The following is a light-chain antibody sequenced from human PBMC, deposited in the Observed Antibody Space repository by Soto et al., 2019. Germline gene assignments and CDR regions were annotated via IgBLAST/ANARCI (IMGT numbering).Light chain of an antibody. CDR3: QQYFNSPYMYT. V-gene: IGKV3-20*01. Sequence: DIVLTQSPGILSLSPGQRATLSCRSSESVTSTYLAWYQQKRGQAPRLLIYETSSRASGIPDRFRGSGSGKDFTLTISKVEPEDVAVYYCQQYFNSPYMYTFGQGTVLEI. CDR1: ESVTSTY. CDR2: ETS. J-gene: IGKJ2*01.